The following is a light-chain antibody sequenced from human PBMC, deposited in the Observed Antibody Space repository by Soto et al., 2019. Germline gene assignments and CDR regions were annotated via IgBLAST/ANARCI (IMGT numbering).Light chain of an antibody. CDR1: QTISVS. V-gene: IGKV1-5*01. CDR3: QQYDKYST. Sequence: IQITQSPATLSASVGDTVTITCWASQTISVSLAWYQQKPGKAPNLLIYDASTLQGGVPSRFSGSGSGTEFTLTVTSLQPEDFATYFCQQYDKYSTFGHGTKVDIK. J-gene: IGKJ1*01. CDR2: DAS.